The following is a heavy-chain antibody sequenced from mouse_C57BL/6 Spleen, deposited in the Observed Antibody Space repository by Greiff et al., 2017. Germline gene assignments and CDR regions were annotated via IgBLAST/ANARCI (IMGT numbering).Heavy chain of an antibody. CDR2: ISSGGDYI. CDR1: GFTFSSYA. V-gene: IGHV5-9-1*02. J-gene: IGHJ3*01. Sequence: DVHLVESGAGLVKPGGSLKLSCAASGFTFSSYAMPWVRQTPVKRLEWVAYISSGGDYIYYADTVKGRFTISRDNARNTLYLQMSSLKSEDTAMYDWTRDSWLLRAWFAYWGQGTLVTVSA. D-gene: IGHD2-3*01. CDR3: TRDSWLLRAWFAY.